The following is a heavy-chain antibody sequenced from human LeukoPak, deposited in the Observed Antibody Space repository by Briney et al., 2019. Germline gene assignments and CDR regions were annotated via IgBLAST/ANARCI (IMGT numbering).Heavy chain of an antibody. D-gene: IGHD3-22*01. J-gene: IGHJ5*02. CDR2: ISGSGGST. Sequence: PGGSLRLSCAASGLTFSNAWMSWVRQAPGKGLEWVSAISGSGGSTYYADSVKGRFTISRNNSKNTLYLQMNSLRAEDTAVYYCAYRSGSSFDPWGQGTLVTVPS. CDR3: AYRSGSSFDP. CDR1: GLTFSNAW. V-gene: IGHV3-23*01.